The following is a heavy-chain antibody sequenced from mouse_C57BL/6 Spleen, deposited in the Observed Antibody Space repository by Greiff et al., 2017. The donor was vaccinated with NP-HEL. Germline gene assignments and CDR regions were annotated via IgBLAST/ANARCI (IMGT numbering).Heavy chain of an antibody. J-gene: IGHJ4*01. Sequence: QVQLQQPGAELVRPGSSVKLSCKASGYTFTSYWMHWVKQRPIHGLEWIGNIDPSDSETHYNQKFKDKATLTVDKSSSTAYMQLSSLTSEDSAVYYCARGTTEAYAMDYWGQGTSVTVSS. CDR2: IDPSDSET. CDR3: ARGTTEAYAMDY. V-gene: IGHV1-52*01. D-gene: IGHD1-1*01. CDR1: GYTFTSYW.